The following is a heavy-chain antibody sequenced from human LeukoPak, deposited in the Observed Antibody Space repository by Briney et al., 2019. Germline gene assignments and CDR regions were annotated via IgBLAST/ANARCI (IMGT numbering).Heavy chain of an antibody. CDR1: GFTFSRYA. CDR2: ISGSGGST. CDR3: AHSPFSSSSGSHDY. D-gene: IGHD6-19*01. Sequence: GGSLRLSCAASGFTFSRYAMSWVRQAPAKGLEWVSAISGSGGSTYYADSVKGRFTISRDNSKNPMYLQINSLTAEDTAGYYCAHSPFSSSSGSHDYWGQGTLVTVSS. J-gene: IGHJ4*02. V-gene: IGHV3-23*01.